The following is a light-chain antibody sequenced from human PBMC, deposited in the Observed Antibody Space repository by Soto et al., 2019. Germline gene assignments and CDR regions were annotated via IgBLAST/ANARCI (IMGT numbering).Light chain of an antibody. CDR1: QGISSF. V-gene: IGKV1-9*01. CDR2: AAS. CDR3: QQVKSYPLN. Sequence: DIQLTQSPSFLSASVGDRVTITCRASQGISSFLAWYQQKPGKAPNFLIYAASTLQSGVPSRFSGCGSGTEFTLTISSLQPEDFATYYCQQVKSYPLNFGGGTKVEIK. J-gene: IGKJ4*01.